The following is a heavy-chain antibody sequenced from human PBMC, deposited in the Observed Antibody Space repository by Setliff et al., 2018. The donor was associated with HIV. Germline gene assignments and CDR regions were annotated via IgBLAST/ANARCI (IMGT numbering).Heavy chain of an antibody. CDR2: IRSKGYGGTT. Sequence: LRLSCRASGFTFGEYAMSWVRQAPGKGLEWVGFIRSKGYGGTTEYAASVKGRFTISRDDSQDTLYLEMNSLTNEDTAMYYCTTYSSVYYHSDCWGQGTLVTVSS. CDR1: GFTFGEYA. D-gene: IGHD3-22*01. CDR3: TTYSSVYYHSDC. V-gene: IGHV3-49*04. J-gene: IGHJ4*02.